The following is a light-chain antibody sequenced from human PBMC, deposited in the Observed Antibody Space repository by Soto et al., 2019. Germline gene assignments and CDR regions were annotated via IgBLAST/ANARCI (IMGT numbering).Light chain of an antibody. Sequence: DIQMTQSPSSLSASLGDRVTITCRASQTVSTFLNWYQQKPGKAPELLIYAASRLQSGVPSRFSGSGSGTDFTLTISSLQPEDFATYYCQQSYFTPLTFGPGTKVEIK. CDR2: AAS. V-gene: IGKV1-39*01. J-gene: IGKJ3*01. CDR3: QQSYFTPLT. CDR1: QTVSTF.